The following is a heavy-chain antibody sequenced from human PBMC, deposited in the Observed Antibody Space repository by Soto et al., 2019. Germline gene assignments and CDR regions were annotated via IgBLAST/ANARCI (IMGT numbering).Heavy chain of an antibody. J-gene: IGHJ4*02. CDR2: IWYDGSNK. Sequence: QVQLVESGGGVVQPGRSLRLSCAASGFTFSSYGMHWVRQAPGKGLEWVAVIWYDGSNKYYADSVKGRFTISRDNSKNTLYLQMNSLRAEHTAVYYCARPYYYDSSGYYYWGQGTLVTVSS. CDR1: GFTFSSYG. CDR3: ARPYYYDSSGYYY. V-gene: IGHV3-33*01. D-gene: IGHD3-22*01.